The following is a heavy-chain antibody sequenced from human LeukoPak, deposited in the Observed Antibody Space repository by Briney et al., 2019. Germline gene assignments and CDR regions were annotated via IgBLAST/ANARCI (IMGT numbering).Heavy chain of an antibody. V-gene: IGHV1-69*05. CDR1: GGTSSSYA. D-gene: IGHD6-19*01. CDR2: IIPIFGTA. CDR3: ASGGASGSGWYYFDY. Sequence: SVKVSCKASGGTSSSYAISWVRQAPGQGLEWMGRIIPIFGTANYAQKFQGRVTITTDESTSTAYMELSSLRSEDTAVYYCASGGASGSGWYYFDYWGQGTLVTVSS. J-gene: IGHJ4*02.